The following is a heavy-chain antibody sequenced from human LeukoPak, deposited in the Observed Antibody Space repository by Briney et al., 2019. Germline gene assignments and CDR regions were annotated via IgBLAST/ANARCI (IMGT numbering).Heavy chain of an antibody. V-gene: IGHV4-59*08. CDR1: GGSISSYY. D-gene: IGHD6-13*01. CDR2: IYYSGST. J-gene: IGHJ1*01. Sequence: SETLSLTCTVSGGSISSYYWSWIRQPPGKGLEWIGYIYYSGSTYYNPSLKSRVTISVDTSKNQFSLKLSSVTAADTAVYYCARCIAAAGIEYFQHWGQGTLVTVSS. CDR3: ARCIAAAGIEYFQH.